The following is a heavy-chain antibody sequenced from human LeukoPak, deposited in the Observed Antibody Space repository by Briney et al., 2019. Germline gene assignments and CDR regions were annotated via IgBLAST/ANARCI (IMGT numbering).Heavy chain of an antibody. CDR1: GGTFSSCA. CDR2: IIPIFGTA. CDR3: ARVAVPYYDFWSGYYSSYFDY. V-gene: IGHV1-69*13. J-gene: IGHJ4*02. Sequence: SVKVSCKASGGTFSSCAISWVRQAPGQGLEWMGGIIPIFGTANYAQKFQGRVTITADESTSTAYMELSSLRSEDTAVYYCARVAVPYYDFWSGYYSSYFDYWGQGTLVTVSS. D-gene: IGHD3-3*01.